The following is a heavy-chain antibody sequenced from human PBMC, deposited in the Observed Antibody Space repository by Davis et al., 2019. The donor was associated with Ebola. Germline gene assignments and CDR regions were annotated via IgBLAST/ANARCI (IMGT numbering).Heavy chain of an antibody. J-gene: IGHJ6*02. V-gene: IGHV3-64*02. CDR1: GFSFSSYA. CDR2: IRGDGGRT. CDR3: ARDYGMDV. Sequence: GESLKISCVASGFSFSSYAMHWVRQAPGKGLEYVSAIRGDGGRTYYADSVKGRVTISRDNSKNTLYLQMGSLRVEDMGIYYCARDYGMDVWGQGTTVAVSS.